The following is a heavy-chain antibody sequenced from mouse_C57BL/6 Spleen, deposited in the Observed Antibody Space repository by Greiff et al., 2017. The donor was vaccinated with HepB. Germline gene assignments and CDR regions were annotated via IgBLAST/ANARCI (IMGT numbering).Heavy chain of an antibody. Sequence: QVQLQQSGPELVKPGASVKISCKASGYAFSSSWMNWVKQRPGKGLEWIGRIYPGDGDTNYNGKFKGKATLTADKSSSTAYMQLSSLTSEDSAVYCCARSVYGSSYDYAMDYWGQGTSVTVSS. V-gene: IGHV1-82*01. CDR1: GYAFSSSW. D-gene: IGHD1-1*01. J-gene: IGHJ4*01. CDR3: ARSVYGSSYDYAMDY. CDR2: IYPGDGDT.